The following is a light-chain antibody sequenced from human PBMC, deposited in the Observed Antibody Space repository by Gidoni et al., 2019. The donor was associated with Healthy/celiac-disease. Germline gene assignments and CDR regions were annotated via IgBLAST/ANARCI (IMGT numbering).Light chain of an antibody. CDR1: QSVNSD. Sequence: EIVMTQLTATLSVSPGERATLSCRASQSVNSDLVWYQQKPGQSPRVLMYGASTRSIGIPARFSVSGSGTEFTLTINSLQSEDFAVYYCQHYRNWPPTFXGXTKVEIK. V-gene: IGKV3-15*01. CDR2: GAS. CDR3: QHYRNWPPT. J-gene: IGKJ4*01.